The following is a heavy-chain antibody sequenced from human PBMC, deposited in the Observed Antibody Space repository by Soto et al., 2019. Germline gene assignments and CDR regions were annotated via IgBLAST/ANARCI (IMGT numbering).Heavy chain of an antibody. CDR2: INHSGST. V-gene: IGHV4-34*01. J-gene: IGHJ4*02. D-gene: IGHD1-7*01. CDR3: ASSRARITGTTGNYFDY. CDR1: GGSFSGYY. Sequence: SETLSLTCAVYGGSFSGYYLSWIRQPPGKGLEWIGEINHSGSTNYNPSLKSRVTISVDTSKNQFSLKLSSVTAADTAVYYCASSRARITGTTGNYFDYWGQGTLVTVSS.